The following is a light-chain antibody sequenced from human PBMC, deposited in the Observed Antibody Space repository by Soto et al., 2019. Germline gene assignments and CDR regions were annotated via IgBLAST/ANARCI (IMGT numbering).Light chain of an antibody. Sequence: DIVMTQSPDSLAVSLGERATINCKSSQSVLYSSNNKNYLAWYQQKPGQPPKLLIYWASTRESGVPDRFSGNGSGTDFTLTISSLQAEDVAVYYCQQYYSTPLTFGQGTRLEIK. J-gene: IGKJ5*01. CDR2: WAS. CDR3: QQYYSTPLT. CDR1: QSVLYSSNNKNY. V-gene: IGKV4-1*01.